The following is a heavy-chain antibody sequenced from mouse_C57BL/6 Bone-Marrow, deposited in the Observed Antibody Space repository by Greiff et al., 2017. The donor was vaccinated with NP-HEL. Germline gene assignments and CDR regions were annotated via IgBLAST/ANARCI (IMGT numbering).Heavy chain of an antibody. CDR1: GYTFTSYW. J-gene: IGHJ4*01. V-gene: IGHV1-72*01. D-gene: IGHD1-1*01. Sequence: QVQLKQPGAELVKPGASVKLSCKASGYTFTSYWMHWVKQRPGRGLEWIGRIDPNSGGTKYNEKFKSKATLTVDKPSSTAYMQLSSLTSEDSAVYYCARRRGSSSYAMDYWGQGTSVTVSS. CDR3: ARRRGSSSYAMDY. CDR2: IDPNSGGT.